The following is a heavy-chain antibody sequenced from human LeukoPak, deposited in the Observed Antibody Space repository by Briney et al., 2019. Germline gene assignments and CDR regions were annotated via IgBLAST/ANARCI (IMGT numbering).Heavy chain of an antibody. Sequence: SVTVSCKASGGTFSSYAISWVRQAPGQGLEWMGGIIPIFGTANYAQKFQGRVTITADESTSTAYMELSSLRSEDTAVYYCARGGAEYSSSRQTRLDYWGQGTLVTVSS. J-gene: IGHJ4*02. D-gene: IGHD6-13*01. CDR2: IIPIFGTA. V-gene: IGHV1-69*01. CDR3: ARGGAEYSSSRQTRLDY. CDR1: GGTFSSYA.